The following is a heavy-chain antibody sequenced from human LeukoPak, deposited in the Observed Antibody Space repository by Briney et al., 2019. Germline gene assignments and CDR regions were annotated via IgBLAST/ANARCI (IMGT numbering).Heavy chain of an antibody. CDR2: INPHSGGT. CDR1: GYTFTGYY. CDR3: ARGGTGYSSGWLRAFDI. Sequence: ASVKVSCKASGYTFTGYYMHWVRQAPGQGLEWMGWINPHSGGTNYAQKFQGRVTMTRDTSISTAYMALSSLRSDDTAVYSCARGGTGYSSGWLRAFDIWGQGTMVTVSS. D-gene: IGHD6-19*01. J-gene: IGHJ3*02. V-gene: IGHV1-2*02.